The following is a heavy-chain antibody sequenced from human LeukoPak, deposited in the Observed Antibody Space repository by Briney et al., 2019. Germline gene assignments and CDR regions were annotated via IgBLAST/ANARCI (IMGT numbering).Heavy chain of an antibody. CDR3: ARVGSRGYYFDY. Sequence: PGGSLRLSCAASGFTFSSYWMHWVRQAPGKGLVWVSRINSDGSSTSYADSVKGRFTISRDNANNSLYLQMNSLTAEDTAVFYCARVGSRGYYFDYWGQGTLVSVSS. D-gene: IGHD1-26*01. V-gene: IGHV3-74*01. CDR1: GFTFSSYW. CDR2: INSDGSST. J-gene: IGHJ4*02.